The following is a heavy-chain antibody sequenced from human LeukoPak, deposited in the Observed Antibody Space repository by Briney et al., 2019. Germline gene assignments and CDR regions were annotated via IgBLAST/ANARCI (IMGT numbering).Heavy chain of an antibody. CDR2: ISSSSSYI. V-gene: IGHV3-21*01. D-gene: IGHD3-3*01. CDR1: GFTFSSYS. J-gene: IGHJ4*02. CDR3: ASSYDFWSGYSDY. Sequence: GGSLRLSCAASGFTFSSYSMNWVRQAPGKGLEWVSSISSSSSYIYYADSVKGRFTISRDNAKNSLYLQMNSLRAEDTAVYYCASSYDFWSGYSDYWGQGTLVTVSS.